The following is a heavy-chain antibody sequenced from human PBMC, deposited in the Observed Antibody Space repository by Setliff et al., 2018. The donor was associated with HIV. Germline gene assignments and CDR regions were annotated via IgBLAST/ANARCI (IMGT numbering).Heavy chain of an antibody. Sequence: KASETLSLTCTVSGGSASNSRYYWAWIRQPPGKGLEYIGSIHYNERTYYNPSLKSRVAISIDTSKNQFSLNLTSVTAADTAVYYCARHWRGSGWSNWFDPWGQGTLVTVSS. V-gene: IGHV4-39*01. CDR2: IHYNERT. CDR1: GGSASNSRYY. J-gene: IGHJ5*02. D-gene: IGHD6-19*01. CDR3: ARHWRGSGWSNWFDP.